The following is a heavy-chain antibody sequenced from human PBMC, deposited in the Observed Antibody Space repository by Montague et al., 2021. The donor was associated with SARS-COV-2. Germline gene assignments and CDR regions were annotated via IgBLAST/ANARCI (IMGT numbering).Heavy chain of an antibody. J-gene: IGHJ6*02. D-gene: IGHD2-2*02. V-gene: IGHV4-39*07. CDR2: INHSGST. CDR3: ARDPSRQPLLYPIGDYYYGMDV. Sequence: SETLSLTCTVSGGSISYGGYYWNWIRQPPGKGLEWIGEINHSGSTNYNPSLKSRVTMSVDTSKNQFSLKLSSVTAADTAVYYCARDPSRQPLLYPIGDYYYGMDVWGQGTTVTVSS. CDR1: GGSISYGGYY.